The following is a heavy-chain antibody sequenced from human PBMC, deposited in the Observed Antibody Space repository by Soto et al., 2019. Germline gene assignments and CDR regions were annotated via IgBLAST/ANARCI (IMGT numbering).Heavy chain of an antibody. J-gene: IGHJ3*02. V-gene: IGHV3-23*01. CDR2: ISGSSDNT. D-gene: IGHD2-8*01. Sequence: PGGSLRLSCGASGFTFRNYAVTWVRQAPGKGLEWVSTISGSSDNTYYADSVKGRFTISRDNSKNTLYLRMNSLRAEDTAVYYCAKDREQWGAFDIWGQGTMVTVS. CDR1: GFTFRNYA. CDR3: AKDREQWGAFDI.